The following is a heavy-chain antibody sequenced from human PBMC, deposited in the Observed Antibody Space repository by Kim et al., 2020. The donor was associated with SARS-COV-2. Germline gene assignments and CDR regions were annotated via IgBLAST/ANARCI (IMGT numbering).Heavy chain of an antibody. V-gene: IGHV1-46*01. D-gene: IGHD2-21*01. Sequence: ASVKVSCKASGYTFTSYYMHWVRQAPGQGLEWMGIINPSGGSTCYAQKFQGRVTMTRDTSTSTVYMELSSLRSEDTAVYYCARGPPPVVVADVGWFDPWGQGTLVTVSS. J-gene: IGHJ5*02. CDR3: ARGPPPVVVADVGWFDP. CDR1: GYTFTSYY. CDR2: INPSGGST.